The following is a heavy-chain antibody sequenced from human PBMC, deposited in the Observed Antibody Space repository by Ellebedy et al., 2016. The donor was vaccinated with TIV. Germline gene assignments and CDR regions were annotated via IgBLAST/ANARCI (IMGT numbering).Heavy chain of an antibody. CDR1: GGSISSYY. CDR3: ARHKLGYYFDY. J-gene: IGHJ4*02. Sequence: MPSETLSLTCTVFGGSISSYYWSWIRQPPGKGLEWIGYIYYSGSTNYNPSLKSRVTISVDKSKNQFSLKLSSVTAADTAVYYCARHKLGYYFDYWGQGTLVTVSS. D-gene: IGHD7-27*01. V-gene: IGHV4-59*08. CDR2: IYYSGST.